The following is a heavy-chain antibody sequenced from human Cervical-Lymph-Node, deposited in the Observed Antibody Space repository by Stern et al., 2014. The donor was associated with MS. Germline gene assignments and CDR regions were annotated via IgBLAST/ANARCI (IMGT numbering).Heavy chain of an antibody. V-gene: IGHV1-46*01. CDR3: ASGPGGRLLSY. Sequence: VQLVQSGAEVKKPGASVKVSCKASGYTFTSYYMHWVRQAPGQGLEWMGIINPSGGSTSYAQKFQGRVTMTRDTSTSTVHMELSSLRSEDTAVYYCASGPGGRLLSYWGQGTLVTVSS. D-gene: IGHD6-25*01. CDR2: INPSGGST. CDR1: GYTFTSYY. J-gene: IGHJ4*02.